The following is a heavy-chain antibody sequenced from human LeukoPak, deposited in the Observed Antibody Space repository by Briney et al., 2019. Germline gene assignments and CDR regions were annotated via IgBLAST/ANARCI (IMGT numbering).Heavy chain of an antibody. J-gene: IGHJ4*02. V-gene: IGHV3-30*02. CDR1: GFTLSTYG. Sequence: PGGSLRLSCAASGFTLSTYGIHWVRQAPGKGLEWVAFIPFHGDNKYYADSVKGRFTISRDNSKNTLYLQMTTLRAEDTAVYYCTKDGDHGRVRGHSRSGLDYWGQGTLVTVSS. CDR2: IPFHGDNK. D-gene: IGHD3-10*01. CDR3: TKDGDHGRVRGHSRSGLDY.